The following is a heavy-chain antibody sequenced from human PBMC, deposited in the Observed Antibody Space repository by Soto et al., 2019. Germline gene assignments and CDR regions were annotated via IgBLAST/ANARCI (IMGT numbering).Heavy chain of an antibody. Sequence: QVQLVQSGAEVRKPGSSVKVSCKASGGTFSRYSVSWVRQAPGQGLEWMGGIIPIFGTANHAQKFQGRVTIIADESTSTVYMELSSLRSEDTAVYYCARCYYDSSGADAFDIWGQGTMVTVSS. CDR3: ARCYYDSSGADAFDI. CDR1: GGTFSRYS. CDR2: IIPIFGTA. V-gene: IGHV1-69*01. D-gene: IGHD3-22*01. J-gene: IGHJ3*02.